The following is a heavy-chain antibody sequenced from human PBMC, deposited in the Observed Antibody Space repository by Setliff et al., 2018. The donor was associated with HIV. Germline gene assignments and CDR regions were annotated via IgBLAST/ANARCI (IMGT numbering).Heavy chain of an antibody. D-gene: IGHD2-2*01. V-gene: IGHV4-39*01. CDR3: AKLLPAADMAREIDS. CDR1: GGSISRRIYY. J-gene: IGHJ4*02. Sequence: SETLSLTCTVSGGSISRRIYYWGWIRQPPGKGLEWIGNFYYSGSSHYNPSLKSRVTISVDTSKNQFSLKLISVSAADTAVYYCAKLLPAADMAREIDSWGQGTLVTVSS. CDR2: FYYSGSS.